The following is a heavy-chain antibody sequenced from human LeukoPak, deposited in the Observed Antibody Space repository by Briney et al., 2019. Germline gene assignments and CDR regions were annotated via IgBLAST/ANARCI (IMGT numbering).Heavy chain of an antibody. CDR1: GGSISSGSYY. V-gene: IGHV4-61*02. Sequence: PSETLSLTCTVSGGSISSGSYYWSWIRQPAGKGLEWIGRIYTSGSTNYNPSLKSRVTISVDTSKNQFSLKLSSVTAADTAVYYCAREPAAMVLYYYYYYMDVWGKGTTVTISS. CDR3: AREPAAMVLYYYYYYMDV. D-gene: IGHD2-2*01. CDR2: IYTSGST. J-gene: IGHJ6*03.